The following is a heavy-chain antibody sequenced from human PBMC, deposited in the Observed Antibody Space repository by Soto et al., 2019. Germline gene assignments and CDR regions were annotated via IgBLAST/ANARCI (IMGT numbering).Heavy chain of an antibody. J-gene: IGHJ4*02. CDR2: IYPSDSKT. D-gene: IGHD3-22*01. V-gene: IGHV5-51*01. CDR1: GYSFTSYW. Sequence: PGESLKISCKGSGYSFTSYWIGWVRQMPGKGLEWMGIIYPSDSKTIYSLSFQGQVTISADKDISTAYLQWSSLKASDTAMYYCARLAYSYYYDSSGYLNFFEYWGQGSLVTVSS. CDR3: ARLAYSYYYDSSGYLNFFEY.